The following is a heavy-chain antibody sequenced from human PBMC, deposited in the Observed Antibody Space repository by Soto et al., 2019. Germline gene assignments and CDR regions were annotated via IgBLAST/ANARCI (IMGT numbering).Heavy chain of an antibody. D-gene: IGHD4-17*01. J-gene: IGHJ2*01. CDR2: IWYDGSNK. V-gene: IGHV3-33*01. CDR1: GFTFSSYG. CDR3: ARDPYYGDSPLWYFDL. Sequence: QVQLVESGGGVVQPGRSLRLSCAASGFTFSSYGMHWVRQAPGKGLEWVAVIWYDGSNKYYADSVKGRFTISRDNSKNTLYLQMNSLRAEDTAVYYCARDPYYGDSPLWYFDLWGRGTLVTVSS.